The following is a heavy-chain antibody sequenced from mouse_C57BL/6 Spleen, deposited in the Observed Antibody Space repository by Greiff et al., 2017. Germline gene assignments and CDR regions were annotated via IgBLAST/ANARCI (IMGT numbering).Heavy chain of an antibody. D-gene: IGHD1-1*01. J-gene: IGHJ2*01. Sequence: QVQLQQPGAELVRPGSSVKLSCKASGYTFTSYWMHWVKQRPIQGLEWIGNIDPSDSETHYNQKFKDKATLTVDKSSSKEYVRLSSLTSEDSEVYYRAREAVVAFGRGFDYWGQGTTLTVSS. V-gene: IGHV1-52*01. CDR2: IDPSDSET. CDR1: GYTFTSYW. CDR3: AREAVVAFGRGFDY.